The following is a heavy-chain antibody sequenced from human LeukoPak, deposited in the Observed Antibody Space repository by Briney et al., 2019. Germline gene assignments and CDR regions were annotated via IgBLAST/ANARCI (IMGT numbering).Heavy chain of an antibody. CDR2: ISGTGGST. Sequence: GGSLRLSCAASGFAFSSYGMSWVRQAPGKGLEWVSAISGTGGSTYYADSVKGRFTISRDNSKNTLYLQMNSLRAEDTAVYYCARDLGQYYDTSDNWFDPWGQGTLVTVSS. CDR1: GFAFSSYG. D-gene: IGHD3-22*01. V-gene: IGHV3-23*01. J-gene: IGHJ5*02. CDR3: ARDLGQYYDTSDNWFDP.